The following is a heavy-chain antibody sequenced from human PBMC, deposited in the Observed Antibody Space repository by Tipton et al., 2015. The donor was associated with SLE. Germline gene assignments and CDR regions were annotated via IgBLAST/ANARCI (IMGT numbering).Heavy chain of an antibody. D-gene: IGHD1-26*01. CDR3: ARDGLEGGFDY. J-gene: IGHJ4*02. CDR1: DGSFSGYY. Sequence: TLSPTCAVYDGSFSGYYWSWIRQPPGKGLEWIGEINDSGRANYNPSLKSRVTMSVDTSENQFSLKLSSVTAADTAVYYCARDGLEGGFDYWGQGTLVTVSS. CDR2: INDSGRA. V-gene: IGHV4-34*01.